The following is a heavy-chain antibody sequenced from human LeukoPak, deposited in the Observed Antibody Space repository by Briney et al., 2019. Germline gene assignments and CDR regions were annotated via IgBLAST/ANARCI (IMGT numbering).Heavy chain of an antibody. CDR2: ISHIGSA. CDR3: TRGLSGYDQ. Sequence: PSETLSLTCAVSGGSISSSNWWSWVRQPPGQGLEWIGNISHIGSAYYNPSLKSRVTISIDTSKNQFSVKLSSVTAADTAVYYCTRGLSGYDQWGQGTLVTVSS. V-gene: IGHV4-4*02. J-gene: IGHJ4*02. CDR1: GGSISSSNW. D-gene: IGHD5-12*01.